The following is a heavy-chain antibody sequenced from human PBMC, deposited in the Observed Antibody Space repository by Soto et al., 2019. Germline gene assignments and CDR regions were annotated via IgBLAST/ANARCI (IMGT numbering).Heavy chain of an antibody. CDR2: INHSGST. D-gene: IGHD2-8*02. J-gene: IGHJ4*02. Sequence: QVQLQQWGAGLLKPSETLSLTCAVYGGSFSGYYWTWIRQPPGTGLEWIGEINHSGSTNYNPSLKSRVAMSVDTSTNKFSLKLTSVTAADTAVYYCARDKITGLFDYWGQGTLVTVSS. CDR3: ARDKITGLFDY. CDR1: GGSFSGYY. V-gene: IGHV4-34*01.